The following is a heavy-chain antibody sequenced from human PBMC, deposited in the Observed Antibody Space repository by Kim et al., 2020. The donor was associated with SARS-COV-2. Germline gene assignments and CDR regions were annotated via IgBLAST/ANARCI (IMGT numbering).Heavy chain of an antibody. CDR2: ISSSSSYI. CDR1: GFTFSSYS. J-gene: IGHJ4*02. D-gene: IGHD5-12*01. Sequence: GGSLRLSCAASGFTFSSYSMNWVRQAPGKGLEWVSSISSSSSYIYYADSVKGRITISRDNAKNSLYLQMNSLRAEDTAVYYCARDRLKDGYTENWGQGTLVTVSS. CDR3: ARDRLKDGYTEN. V-gene: IGHV3-21*01.